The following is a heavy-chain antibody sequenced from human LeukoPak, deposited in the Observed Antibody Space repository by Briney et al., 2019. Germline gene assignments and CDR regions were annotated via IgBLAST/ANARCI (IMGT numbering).Heavy chain of an antibody. CDR2: IKSKTDGGTT. D-gene: IGHD1-26*01. CDR3: TTRGGSFSIFDD. V-gene: IGHV3-15*01. J-gene: IGHJ4*02. CDR1: GFTFSDAW. Sequence: GGSLRLSCAASGFTFSDAWMSWVHQAPGKGLEWVGRIKSKTDGGTTEYAAPVKGRFTISRDDSKNTLYLQMNSLKTEDTAVYYCTTRGGSFSIFDDWSQGTLVTVSS.